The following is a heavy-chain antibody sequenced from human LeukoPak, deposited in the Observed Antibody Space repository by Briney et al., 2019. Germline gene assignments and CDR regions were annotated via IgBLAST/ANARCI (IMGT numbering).Heavy chain of an antibody. V-gene: IGHV1-18*01. J-gene: IGHJ3*02. Sequence: ASVKVSCKASGYTFTSYGISWVRQAPGQGLEWMGWISAYNGNTNYAQKLQGRVTMTTDTSTGTAYMELRSLRSDDTAVYYCARDRLNIVVVPAGRNDAFDIWGQGTMVTVSS. CDR1: GYTFTSYG. CDR3: ARDRLNIVVVPAGRNDAFDI. D-gene: IGHD2-2*01. CDR2: ISAYNGNT.